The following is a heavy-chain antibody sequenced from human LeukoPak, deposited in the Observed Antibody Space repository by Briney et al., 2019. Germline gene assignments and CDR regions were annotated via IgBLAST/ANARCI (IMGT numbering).Heavy chain of an antibody. CDR1: GGSISSYY. Sequence: SETLSLTCTVSGGSISSYYWNWIRQPPGKGLEWIGYIYYSGSTNYNPSLKSRVTISVDTSKNQFSLKLSSVTAADTAVYYCAREGSYGTDYWGQGTLVTVSS. CDR3: AREGSYGTDY. J-gene: IGHJ4*02. CDR2: IYYSGST. V-gene: IGHV4-59*01. D-gene: IGHD5-18*01.